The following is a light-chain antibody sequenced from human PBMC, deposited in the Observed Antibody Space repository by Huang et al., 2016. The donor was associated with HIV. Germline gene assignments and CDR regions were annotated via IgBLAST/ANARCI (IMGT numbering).Light chain of an antibody. CDR1: QSIGNS. Sequence: DIVLTQSPDFQSVTPKEKVTITCRASQSIGNSLHWYQQKPGQSPSLLIKYASQSISGVPSRFSVSGFGTDFTLTINSLESEDAATYYCHQSRSFPYTFGQGTRLEI. CDR3: HQSRSFPYT. J-gene: IGKJ2*01. CDR2: YAS. V-gene: IGKV6-21*02.